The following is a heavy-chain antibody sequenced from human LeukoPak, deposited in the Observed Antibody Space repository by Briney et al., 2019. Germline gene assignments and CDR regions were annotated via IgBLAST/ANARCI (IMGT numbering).Heavy chain of an antibody. V-gene: IGHV3-74*01. CDR2: VNGDGGST. CDR1: GFTFSSHW. D-gene: IGHD3-16*01. CDR3: VLRGGATDY. Sequence: PGGSLRLSCVASGFTFSSHWMHWVRRAPGKGLVWVSRVNGDGGSTRYADSVQGRFTISRDNAKNTLYLQMNSLRDEDTAVYYCVLRGGATDYWGQGTLVTVSS. J-gene: IGHJ4*02.